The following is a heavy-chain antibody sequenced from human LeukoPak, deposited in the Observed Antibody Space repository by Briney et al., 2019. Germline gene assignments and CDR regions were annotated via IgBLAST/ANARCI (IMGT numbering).Heavy chain of an antibody. CDR2: IYSSGST. CDR1: GGSINSYY. J-gene: IGHJ4*02. V-gene: IGHV4-4*07. Sequence: PSETLSRDCTVSGGSINSYYWSWIRQPAGKGLEWIGRIYSSGSTNYNPSLKSRVSMSVDTSKNQFSLKLTSVTAADTAVYYCASGGKATVVTMWGQGLLVTVSS. CDR3: ASGGKATVVTM. D-gene: IGHD4-23*01.